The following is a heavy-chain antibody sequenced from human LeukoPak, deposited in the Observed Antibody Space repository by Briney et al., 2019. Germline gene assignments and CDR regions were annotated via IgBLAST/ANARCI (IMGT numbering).Heavy chain of an antibody. CDR1: GYSISSGYY. D-gene: IGHD3-10*01. CDR2: IYHSGST. V-gene: IGHV4-38-2*02. Sequence: SETLSLTCAVSGYSISSGYYWGWIRQPPGKGLEWIGTIYHSGSTYYNPSLKSRVTISVDTSKNQFSLKLSSVTAADTAAYYCARDRPPNLLLWFGESSNWFDPWGQGTLVTVSS. J-gene: IGHJ5*02. CDR3: ARDRPPNLLLWFGESSNWFDP.